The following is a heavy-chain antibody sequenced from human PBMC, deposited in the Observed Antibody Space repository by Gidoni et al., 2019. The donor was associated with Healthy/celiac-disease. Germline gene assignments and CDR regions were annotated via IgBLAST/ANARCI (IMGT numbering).Heavy chain of an antibody. CDR1: AGSFSGYY. D-gene: IGHD2-21*01. CDR3: ARGCGTGKIKKHWDV. J-gene: IGHJ6*02. CDR2: IKPSGST. Sequence: HAQLQQWGAGLFKPSETLSLTCAVYAGSFSGYYWSWIRQHPGRGLEWIGEIKPSGSTNYSPSLKSRVTISVDTSKNQFTLKLSSVTAADTAVYYCARGCGTGKIKKHWDVWGQGTTVTVSS. V-gene: IGHV4-34*01.